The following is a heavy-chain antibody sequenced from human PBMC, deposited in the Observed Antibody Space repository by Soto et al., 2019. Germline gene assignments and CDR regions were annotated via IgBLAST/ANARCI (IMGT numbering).Heavy chain of an antibody. V-gene: IGHV1-8*01. D-gene: IGHD1-1*01. Sequence: QVQLVQSGAEVKKPGASVKVSCKASGYTFTSYDINWVRQATGQGLEWMGWMNPNSGNTGYAQKFQGRVTMTRHTSRSTAYIELSSLRSEDTAVYYCARERTGTTSMDVWGQGTTVTVSS. CDR1: GYTFTSYD. CDR2: MNPNSGNT. J-gene: IGHJ6*02. CDR3: ARERTGTTSMDV.